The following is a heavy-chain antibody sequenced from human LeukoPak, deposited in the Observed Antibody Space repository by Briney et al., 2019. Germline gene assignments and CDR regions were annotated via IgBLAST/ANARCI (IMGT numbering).Heavy chain of an antibody. J-gene: IGHJ4*02. CDR1: GYTFTAYY. CDR2: TDTNTGGT. D-gene: IGHD2-15*01. V-gene: IGHV1-2*02. CDR3: ASEAFCAGGSCYLHRVAS. Sequence: ASVKVSCKASGYTFTAYYMHWVRQAPGQGLEWMGWTDTNTGGTKYAQKFQGRVTITRDTSIGTAYMELSSLISDDTAVYYCASEAFCAGGSCYLHRVASWGPGTLVTVSS.